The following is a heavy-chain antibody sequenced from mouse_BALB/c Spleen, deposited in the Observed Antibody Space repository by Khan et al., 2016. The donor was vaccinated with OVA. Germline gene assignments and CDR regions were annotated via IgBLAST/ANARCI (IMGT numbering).Heavy chain of an antibody. V-gene: IGHV1S81*02. Sequence: QVQLKQSGAELVKPGASGRLSCKAPGYTFPSYYLYWVKRRPGHGLGWIGDINPGNGVTNFNETFKTKATLTVDKSSSTAYMQLSSLTSEDSAVYYCTRSGYGAFAYWGQGTLVTVSA. CDR2: INPGNGVT. CDR3: TRSGYGAFAY. CDR1: GYTFPSYY. D-gene: IGHD1-1*02. J-gene: IGHJ3*01.